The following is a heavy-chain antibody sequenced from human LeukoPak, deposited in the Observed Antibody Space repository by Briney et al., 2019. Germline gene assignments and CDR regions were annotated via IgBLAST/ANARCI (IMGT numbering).Heavy chain of an antibody. CDR1: GYTFTCYD. V-gene: IGHV1-2*02. Sequence: ASVKVSCKASGYTFTCYDINWVRQATGQGLEWTGSINPNSGGTSYAQKFQGRVTMTRDTSISTAYMELSRLRSDDTAVYYCARDQSDDSSGYFDAFDIWGQGTMVTVSS. CDR2: INPNSGGT. J-gene: IGHJ3*02. D-gene: IGHD3-22*01. CDR3: ARDQSDDSSGYFDAFDI.